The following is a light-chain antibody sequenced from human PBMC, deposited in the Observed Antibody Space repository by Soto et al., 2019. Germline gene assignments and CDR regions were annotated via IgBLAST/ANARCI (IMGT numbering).Light chain of an antibody. CDR2: AAS. J-gene: IGKJ5*01. CDR3: QQLNSYPT. Sequence: DIQLTQSPSFLSASVGDRVTITCRASQGISSYLAWYQQKPGKAPKLLIYAASTLQSVVPSRFSGSGSGTEFTLTISSLQRECFATYFCQQLNSYPTFGQGKRLEI. CDR1: QGISSY. V-gene: IGKV1-9*01.